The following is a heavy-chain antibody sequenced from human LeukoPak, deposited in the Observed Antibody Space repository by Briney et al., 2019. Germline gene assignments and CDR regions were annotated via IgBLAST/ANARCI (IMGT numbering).Heavy chain of an antibody. J-gene: IGHJ3*02. CDR3: ARTTRDAFDI. Sequence: ASVKVSCKASGYTFTSYEINWVRQATGQGLEWMGWISAYNGNTNYAQKLQGRVTMTTDTSTSTAYMELRSLRSDDTAVYYCARTTRDAFDIWGQGTMVTVSS. CDR2: ISAYNGNT. D-gene: IGHD2-15*01. V-gene: IGHV1-18*01. CDR1: GYTFTSYE.